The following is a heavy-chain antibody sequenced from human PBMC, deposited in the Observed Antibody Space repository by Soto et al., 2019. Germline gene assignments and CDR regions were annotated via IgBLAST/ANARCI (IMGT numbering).Heavy chain of an antibody. J-gene: IGHJ3*02. D-gene: IGHD2-15*01. V-gene: IGHV1-2*04. CDR3: ARVGPRYCSGGSCYSALGSDAFDI. CDR1: GYTFTVYY. CDR2: INPNSGGT. Sequence: ASVKVSCKASGYTFTVYYMHWVRQAPGQGLEWMGWINPNSGGTNYAQKFQGWVTMTRDTSISTAYMELSRLRSDDTAVYYCARVGPRYCSGGSCYSALGSDAFDIWGQGTMVTVSS.